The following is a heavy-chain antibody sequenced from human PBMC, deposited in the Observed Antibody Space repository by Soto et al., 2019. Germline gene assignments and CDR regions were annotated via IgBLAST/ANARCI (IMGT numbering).Heavy chain of an antibody. V-gene: IGHV4-59*01. D-gene: IGHD4-17*01. CDR2: IFYSGST. J-gene: IGHJ2*01. Sequence: QVHLQESGPGLVQPSETLSLTCTVSGGSISSYYWSWIRQPPGKGLEWIGFIFYSGSTDYNPSLKSRVTMSVATCKNQFSLRLTSVTAADTAVYYCARVAFHDYGDSNRHFDLWGRGTLVTVSS. CDR1: GGSISSYY. CDR3: ARVAFHDYGDSNRHFDL.